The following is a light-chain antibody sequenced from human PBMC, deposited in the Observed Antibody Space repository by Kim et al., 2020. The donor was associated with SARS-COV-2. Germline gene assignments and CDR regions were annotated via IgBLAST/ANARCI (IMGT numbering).Light chain of an antibody. V-gene: IGKV3-15*01. J-gene: IGKJ4*01. CDR2: DIS. CDR1: QNLVTY. CDR3: QQYKDWPLT. Sequence: IVMTQSPATLSVTPGESATLSCRASQNLVTYLAWYQQKPGQAPRLLIYDISIRATGNRARFSGSGSGTEFTLTISSLQSEDSAVYYCQQYKDWPLTFGGGTKVDIK.